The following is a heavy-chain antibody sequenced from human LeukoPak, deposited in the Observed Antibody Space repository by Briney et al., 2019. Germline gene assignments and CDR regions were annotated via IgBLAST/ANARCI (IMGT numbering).Heavy chain of an antibody. CDR1: GGSISSYY. Sequence: SETLSLTCTVSGGSISSYYWSWIRQPPGKGLEWIGYIYYSGSTNYNPSLKSRVTISVDTPKNQFSLKLSSVTAADTAVYYCARHFRVVRGVRYYYYGMDVWGQGTTVTVSS. J-gene: IGHJ6*02. D-gene: IGHD3-10*01. CDR2: IYYSGST. V-gene: IGHV4-59*08. CDR3: ARHFRVVRGVRYYYYGMDV.